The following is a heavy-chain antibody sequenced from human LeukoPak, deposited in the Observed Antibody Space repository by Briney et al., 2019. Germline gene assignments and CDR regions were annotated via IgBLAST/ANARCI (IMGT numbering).Heavy chain of an antibody. Sequence: SETLSLTCAVYGGSFSGYYWSWIRQPPGKGLEWIGETNHSGSTNYNPSLKSRVTISVDTSKNQFSLKLSSVTAADTAVYYCARLTRRFGGFDCWGQGTLVTVSS. CDR2: TNHSGST. D-gene: IGHD3-10*01. V-gene: IGHV4-34*01. CDR3: ARLTRRFGGFDC. J-gene: IGHJ4*02. CDR1: GGSFSGYY.